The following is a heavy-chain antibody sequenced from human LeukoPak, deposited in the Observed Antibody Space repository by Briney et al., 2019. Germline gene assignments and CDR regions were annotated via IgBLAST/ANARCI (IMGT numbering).Heavy chain of an antibody. J-gene: IGHJ4*02. D-gene: IGHD2-2*01. V-gene: IGHV3-48*04. CDR2: VSSSGNTM. Sequence: GGSLRLSCAASGFAFSSYSMNWVRQAPGKGLEWVSYVSSSGNTMYYADSVKGRFTISRDNAKNSLYLQMNSLRAEDTAVYYCARDGEYCSSTSCYESLDYWGQGTLVTVPS. CDR1: GFAFSSYS. CDR3: ARDGEYCSSTSCYESLDY.